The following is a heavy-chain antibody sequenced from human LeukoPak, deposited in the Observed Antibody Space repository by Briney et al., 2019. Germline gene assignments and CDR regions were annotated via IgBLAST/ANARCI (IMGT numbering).Heavy chain of an antibody. CDR2: IYYSGST. V-gene: IGHV4-39*01. Sequence: SETLSLTCTVSGGSISSSSYYWGWIRQPPGKGLEWIGSIYYSGSTYYNPSLKSRVTISVDTSKNQFSLKLSSVTAADTAVYYCPRREGPLFDYWGQGTLVTVSS. CDR3: PRREGPLFDY. CDR1: GGSISSSSYY. J-gene: IGHJ4*02. D-gene: IGHD2-21*01.